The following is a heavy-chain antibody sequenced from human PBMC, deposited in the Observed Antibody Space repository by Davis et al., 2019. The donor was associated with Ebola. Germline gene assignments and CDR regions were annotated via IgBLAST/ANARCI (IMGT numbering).Heavy chain of an antibody. CDR2: IKQDGSEK. D-gene: IGHD6-19*01. J-gene: IGHJ2*01. Sequence: PGGSLRLSCAASGFTFSSYWMSWVRQAPGKGLEWVANIKQDGSEKYYVDSVKGRFTISRDNAKNSLYLQMNSLRAEDTAVYYCARVLRSGWWDWYFDLWGRGTLVTVSS. CDR3: ARVLRSGWWDWYFDL. V-gene: IGHV3-7*01. CDR1: GFTFSSYW.